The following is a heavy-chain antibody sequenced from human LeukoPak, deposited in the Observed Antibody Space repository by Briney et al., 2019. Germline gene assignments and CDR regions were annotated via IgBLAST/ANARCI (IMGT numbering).Heavy chain of an antibody. D-gene: IGHD3-10*01. CDR1: GGSSSGYY. CDR2: INHNGST. V-gene: IGHV4-34*01. Sequence: SETLSLTCAVYGGSSSGYYWSWIRQPPGKGLEWIGEINHNGSTNYNPSLKSRVTISVDTSKNQFSLKLSSVTAADTAVYYCARAPSLYGSGSYYTPYYYYGMDVWGQGTLVTVSS. CDR3: ARAPSLYGSGSYYTPYYYYGMDV. J-gene: IGHJ6*02.